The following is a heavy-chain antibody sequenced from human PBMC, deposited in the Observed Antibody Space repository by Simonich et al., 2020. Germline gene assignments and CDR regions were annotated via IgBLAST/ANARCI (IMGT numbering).Heavy chain of an antibody. Sequence: EVKLVESGGGLVQPVGSLKLSCAASGFTFTGPDMHWVRQASGKELGWVGRHRSKSNCYATACAASVKGGFTISRDDSKNTAYLQMNSLKTEDTAVYYCTRPDYGGNYYYYYMDVWGKGTTVTVSS. D-gene: IGHD2-15*01. CDR1: GFTFTGPD. CDR2: HRSKSNCYAT. CDR3: TRPDYGGNYYYYYMDV. V-gene: IGHV3-73*02. J-gene: IGHJ6*03.